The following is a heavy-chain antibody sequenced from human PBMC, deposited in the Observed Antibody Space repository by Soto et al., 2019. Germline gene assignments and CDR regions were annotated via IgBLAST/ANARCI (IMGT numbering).Heavy chain of an antibody. CDR2: IYYSGST. Sequence: SETLSLTCTASGGSISSHYWSWIRQPPGQGLEWIGYIYYSGSTNYNPSLKSRVTISVDTSKSQFSLRLSSVTAADTAVYYCATGSNYYFDFWYQGTLVTVSS. CDR1: GGSISSHY. V-gene: IGHV4-59*08. CDR3: ATGSNYYFDF. J-gene: IGHJ4*02. D-gene: IGHD1-26*01.